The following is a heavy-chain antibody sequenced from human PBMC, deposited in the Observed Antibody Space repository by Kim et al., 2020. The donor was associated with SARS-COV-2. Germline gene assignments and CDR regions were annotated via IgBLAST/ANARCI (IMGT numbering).Heavy chain of an antibody. D-gene: IGHD4-17*01. V-gene: IGHV4-59*08. Sequence: SETLSLTCTVSGGSISSYYWSWIRQPPGKGLEWIGYIYYSGSTNYNPSFKSRVTISLDTSKNQFSLKLSSVTAADTAVYYCARHFSGHDYGDIDAFDIWGQRTMAAVSS. CDR1: GGSISSYY. CDR3: ARHFSGHDYGDIDAFDI. J-gene: IGHJ3*02. CDR2: IYYSGST.